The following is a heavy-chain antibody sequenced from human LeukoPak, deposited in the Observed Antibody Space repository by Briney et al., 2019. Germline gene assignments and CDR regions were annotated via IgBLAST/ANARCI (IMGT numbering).Heavy chain of an antibody. Sequence: GGSLRLSCAASGFTFSSYEMNWVRQAPGKGLEWVSYISSSGSTIYYADSVKGRFTISRDNAKNSPYLQMNSLRAEDSAVYYCARWAETNGYYYIDYWGQGTLVTVSS. D-gene: IGHD3-3*01. CDR3: ARWAETNGYYYIDY. J-gene: IGHJ4*02. CDR1: GFTFSSYE. CDR2: ISSSGSTI. V-gene: IGHV3-48*03.